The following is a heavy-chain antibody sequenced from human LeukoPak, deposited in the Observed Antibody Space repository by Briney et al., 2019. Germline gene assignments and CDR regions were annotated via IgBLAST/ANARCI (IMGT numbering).Heavy chain of an antibody. J-gene: IGHJ3*02. V-gene: IGHV3-74*01. CDR1: GFTFSSYW. D-gene: IGHD6-6*01. CDR2: INSDGSST. Sequence: GGSLRLSCAASGFTFSSYWMHWVRQAPGKGLVWVSRINSDGSSTNYADSVKGRFTISRDNAKNTLYLQMNSLRAEDTAVYYCARVPYSSSFGRALDIWGQGTMVTVSS. CDR3: ARVPYSSSFGRALDI.